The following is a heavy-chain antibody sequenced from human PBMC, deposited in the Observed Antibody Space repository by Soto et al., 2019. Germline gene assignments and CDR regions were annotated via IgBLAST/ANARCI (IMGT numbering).Heavy chain of an antibody. CDR3: ATTRTTYVSDFDS. Sequence: ASVKVSCKVAGHSLTDLSMHWVRQGPGRGLEWLGGFDPEEGEIIYAQNFQGRIRLTEDTSTDTAFVELNSLKSEDTAIYYCATTRTTYVSDFDSWGQGTLVTVSS. CDR1: GHSLTDLS. V-gene: IGHV1-24*01. D-gene: IGHD3-16*01. J-gene: IGHJ4*02. CDR2: FDPEEGEI.